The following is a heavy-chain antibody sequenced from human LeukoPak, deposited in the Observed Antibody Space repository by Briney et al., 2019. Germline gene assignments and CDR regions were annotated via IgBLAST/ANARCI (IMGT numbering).Heavy chain of an antibody. V-gene: IGHV1-18*01. CDR1: GYTFTSYG. CDR3: ARGYSYGSDYYYGMDV. J-gene: IGHJ6*02. D-gene: IGHD5-18*01. CDR2: ISGYNGNT. Sequence: AASAKVSCKASGYTFTSYGVSWVRQAPGQGLEWMGWISGYNGNTKYAQKVQGRVTMTTDTSTGTAYMELRSLRSDDTAVYYCARGYSYGSDYYYGMDVWGQGTTITVSS.